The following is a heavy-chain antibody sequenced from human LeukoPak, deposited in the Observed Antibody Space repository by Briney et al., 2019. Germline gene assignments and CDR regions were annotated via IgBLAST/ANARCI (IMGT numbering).Heavy chain of an antibody. CDR2: IHPSDSNS. D-gene: IGHD2-15*01. Sequence: GESPKISCKGSGCSFLSYWIAWVRQMPGKGLEWMGTIHPSDSNSRYSPSFQGQVSISVDKSISTAYLQWGSLKASDTAMYYCARLRCSGATCYSVHDYWGQGTLVTVSS. CDR1: GCSFLSYW. J-gene: IGHJ4*02. V-gene: IGHV5-51*01. CDR3: ARLRCSGATCYSVHDY.